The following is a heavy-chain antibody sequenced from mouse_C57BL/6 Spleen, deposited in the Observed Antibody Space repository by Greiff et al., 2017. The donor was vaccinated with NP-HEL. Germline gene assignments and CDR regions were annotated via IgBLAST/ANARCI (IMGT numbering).Heavy chain of an antibody. CDR3: ASQRGVTRDCYFDV. D-gene: IGHD2-2*01. CDR2: ISSGGSYT. V-gene: IGHV5-6*01. CDR1: GFTFSSYG. Sequence: EVQLMESGGDLVKPGGSLKLSCAASGFTFSSYGMSWVRQTPDKRLEWVATISSGGSYTYYPDSVKGRFTISRDNANNTLNLQMSRLKSEDTAMDYCASQRGVTRDCYFDVWGTGTTVTVSS. J-gene: IGHJ1*03.